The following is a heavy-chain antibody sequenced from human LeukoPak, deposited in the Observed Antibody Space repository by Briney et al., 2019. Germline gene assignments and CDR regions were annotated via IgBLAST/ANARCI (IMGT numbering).Heavy chain of an antibody. CDR3: VRRTSGSYSDY. CDR1: GGSISSSSVY. D-gene: IGHD1-26*01. J-gene: IGHJ4*02. CDR2: ISYSGSTT. Sequence: SETLSLTCTVSGGSISSSSVYWGWIRQPPGKGLEWIATISYSGSTTSYNPSLKSRVTISVDTSKNQFSLEPNSVTAADTAVYYCVRRTSGSYSDYWGQGTLVTVSS. V-gene: IGHV4-39*01.